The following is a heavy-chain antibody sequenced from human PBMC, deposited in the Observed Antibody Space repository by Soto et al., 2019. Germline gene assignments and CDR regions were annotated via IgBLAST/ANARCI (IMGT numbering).Heavy chain of an antibody. CDR3: AKDLGSYVDY. CDR2: ISYDGSNK. Sequence: GGSLRLSCAASGFTFSSYGMHWVRQAPGKGLEWVAVISYDGSNKYYADSVKGRFTISRDNSKNTLYLQMNSLRAEDTAVYYCAKDLGSYVDYWGQGTLVTVSS. CDR1: GFTFSSYG. V-gene: IGHV3-30*18. J-gene: IGHJ4*02. D-gene: IGHD1-26*01.